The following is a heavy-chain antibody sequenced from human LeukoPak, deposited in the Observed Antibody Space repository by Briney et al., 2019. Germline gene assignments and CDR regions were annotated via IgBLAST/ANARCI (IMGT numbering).Heavy chain of an antibody. CDR1: GFTFSSYG. D-gene: IGHD3-22*01. CDR2: IWYDGSNK. V-gene: IGHV3-33*01. J-gene: IGHJ4*02. Sequence: GGSLRLSCAASGFTFSSYGMHWVRQAPGKGLEWVAVIWYDGSNKYYADSVKGRFTISRDNSKNTLYLQMNSLRAEDTAVYYCAREKGSADYDSSGTLDYWGQGTLVTVSS. CDR3: AREKGSADYDSSGTLDY.